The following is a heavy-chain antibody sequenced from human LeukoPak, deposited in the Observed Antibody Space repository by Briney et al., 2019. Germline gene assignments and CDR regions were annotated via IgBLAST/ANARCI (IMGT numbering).Heavy chain of an antibody. D-gene: IGHD2-8*02. V-gene: IGHV3-23*01. CDR2: ISGSGGST. Sequence: PGGSLRLSCAASGFTFSNYGMSWVRQAPGKGLEWVSGISGSGGSTYYADSVKGRFTISRDNSKNTLYLQMSSLRAEDSAVYYCVRDRSGNRIRRVAPDGVNWFESWGQGTLVTVSS. J-gene: IGHJ5*01. CDR3: VRDRSGNRIRRVAPDGVNWFES. CDR1: GFTFSNYG.